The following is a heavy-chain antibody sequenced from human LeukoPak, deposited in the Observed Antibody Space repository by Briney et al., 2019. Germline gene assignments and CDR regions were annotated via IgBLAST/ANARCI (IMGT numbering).Heavy chain of an antibody. Sequence: GGSLRLSCAVSGITLSNYGMSWVRQAPGKGLEWVAGIGGSGGGTNYADSVRGRFIISRDNSKNILYLQMNRLTAEDTAVYFCAKRGVVIRVILVGFHKEAYYFDSWGQGALVTVSS. CDR3: AKRGVVIRVILVGFHKEAYYFDS. CDR1: GITLSNYG. D-gene: IGHD2-21*01. CDR2: IGGSGGGT. J-gene: IGHJ4*02. V-gene: IGHV3-23*01.